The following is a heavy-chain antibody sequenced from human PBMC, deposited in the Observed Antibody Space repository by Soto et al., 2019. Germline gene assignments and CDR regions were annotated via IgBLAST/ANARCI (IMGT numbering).Heavy chain of an antibody. J-gene: IGHJ3*02. CDR2: IHAGNGYT. CDR1: GYTFTSYA. CDR3: ARVQYSGDDFKQAFGI. V-gene: IGHV1-3*01. Sequence: QVQLVQSGAEVKKPGASVKISCKASGYTFTSYAVHWVRQAPGQRLEWMGWIHAGNGYTKYSQNFHGRVTITRDTSARTVYMELSSLRSEDTAVYYCARVQYSGDDFKQAFGIWGQGTMVAVSS. D-gene: IGHD5-12*01.